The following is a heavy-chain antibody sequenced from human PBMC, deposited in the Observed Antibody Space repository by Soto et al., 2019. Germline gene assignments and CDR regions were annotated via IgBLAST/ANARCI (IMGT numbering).Heavy chain of an antibody. J-gene: IGHJ4*02. Sequence: QVQFVQSGAEMKKPGASVRLSCKPSGYTLPNYSIQWVRQAAGQGLQWLGWINPGSGYTEYSQRFQGRVTLSRDNSASTFYMDLTSLTSEDTAVYFCTRDLNGGNSFDYCGQGTLVTVSS. CDR2: INPGSGYT. CDR1: GYTLPNYS. V-gene: IGHV1-3*01. D-gene: IGHD2-8*01. CDR3: TRDLNGGNSFDY.